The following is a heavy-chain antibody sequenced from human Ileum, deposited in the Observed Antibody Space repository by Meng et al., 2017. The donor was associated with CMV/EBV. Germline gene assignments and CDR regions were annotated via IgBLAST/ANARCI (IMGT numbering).Heavy chain of an antibody. CDR3: ARGVLVVVPAAKVSWFDP. J-gene: IGHJ5*02. Sequence: DGGSFSGYYWSWIRQPPGKGLEWIGEINHGGSTNYNPSLKSRVTISVDTSKNQFSLKLSSVTAADTAVYYCARGVLVVVPAAKVSWFDPWGQGTLVTV. CDR2: INHGGST. V-gene: IGHV4-34*01. CDR1: GGSFSGYY. D-gene: IGHD2-2*01.